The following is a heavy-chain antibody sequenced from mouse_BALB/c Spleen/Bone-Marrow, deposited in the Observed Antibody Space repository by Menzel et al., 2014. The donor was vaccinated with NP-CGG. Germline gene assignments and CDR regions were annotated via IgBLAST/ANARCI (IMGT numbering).Heavy chain of an antibody. CDR3: ARDHFSGHYWLWDV. D-gene: IGHD1-2*01. Sequence: DVKLVESGGGLVQPGGSLRLSCATSGFTFSDFYMEWVRQPPGKRLEWIAAIRNKANDYTTEYSASVKGRFIVSRDTSQTTLYIQINALRAEDTAIYFCARDHFSGHYWLWDVWGAGTPVTASS. J-gene: IGHJ1*01. V-gene: IGHV7-1*02. CDR2: IRNKANDYTT. CDR1: GFTFSDFY.